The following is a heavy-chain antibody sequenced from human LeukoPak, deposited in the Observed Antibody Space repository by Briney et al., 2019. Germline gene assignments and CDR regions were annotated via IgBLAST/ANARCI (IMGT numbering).Heavy chain of an antibody. CDR2: IWFDGGKI. J-gene: IGHJ4*02. CDR1: GFTFSHYG. V-gene: IGHV3-33*01. D-gene: IGHD5-24*01. Sequence: GRSLRLSCAASGFTFSHYGMHWVRQAPRMGLEWVAVIWFDGGKIHYPDSVKGRFTISRDNAKNTLYLQMDSLRADDTAVYYCVRGSGGDGYGYWGDYWGQGTLVTVSP. CDR3: VRGSGGDGYGYWGDY.